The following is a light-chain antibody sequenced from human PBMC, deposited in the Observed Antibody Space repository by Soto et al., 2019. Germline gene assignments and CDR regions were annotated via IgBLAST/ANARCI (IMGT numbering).Light chain of an antibody. CDR2: AAS. V-gene: IGKV1-27*01. CDR3: QKYNSASAT. J-gene: IGKJ4*01. CDR1: QGISNY. Sequence: DIQMTQSPSSLSASVGDRVTITCRASQGISNYLAWYQQKPGKVPKLLIYAASTMQTGVPPRFSGSGSGTDFTLTISSLQPEDVATYYCQKYNSASATFGGGTKVEIK.